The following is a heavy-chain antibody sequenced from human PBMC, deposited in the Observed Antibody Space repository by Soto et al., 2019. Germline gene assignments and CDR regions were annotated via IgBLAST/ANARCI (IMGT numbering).Heavy chain of an antibody. Sequence: SETLSLTCTVSGGSISSGGYYWSWIRQHPGKGLEWIGFISYSGTTSYSPSLKSRVAISLDTSKNQFSLSLSSVTAADTAVYYCARGRGYSYGLDPWGQGTLVTVSS. D-gene: IGHD5-18*01. V-gene: IGHV4-30-4*08. CDR1: GGSISSGGYY. J-gene: IGHJ5*02. CDR3: ARGRGYSYGLDP. CDR2: ISYSGTT.